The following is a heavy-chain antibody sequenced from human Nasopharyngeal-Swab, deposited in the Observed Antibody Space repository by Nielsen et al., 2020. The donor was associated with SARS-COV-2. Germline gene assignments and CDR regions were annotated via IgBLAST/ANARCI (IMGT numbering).Heavy chain of an antibody. D-gene: IGHD5-24*01. J-gene: IGHJ6*02. CDR2: ISSSSTI. Sequence: ETLSLTCAASGFTFSSYSMNWVRQAPGKGLEWVSYISSSSTIYYADSVKGRFTISRDNAENSLYLQMNSLRAEDTAVYYCARDHLTIYYYGMDVWGQGTTVTVSS. CDR3: ARDHLTIYYYGMDV. CDR1: GFTFSSYS. V-gene: IGHV3-48*04.